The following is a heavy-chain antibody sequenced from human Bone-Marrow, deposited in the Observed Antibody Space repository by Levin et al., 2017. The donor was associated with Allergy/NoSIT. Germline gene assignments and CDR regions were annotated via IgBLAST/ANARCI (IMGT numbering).Heavy chain of an antibody. V-gene: IGHV3-11*04. CDR1: GFTFSDYF. Sequence: GESLKISCAASGFTFSDYFMSWIRQAPGKGLEWICYISGRGNIIYYAESVKGRFTISRDNAKNSMYLQMSSLRDEDTAVYYCARDLLGYYYGMDVWGQGTTVTVSS. CDR3: ARDLLGYYYGMDV. J-gene: IGHJ6*02. CDR2: ISGRGNII.